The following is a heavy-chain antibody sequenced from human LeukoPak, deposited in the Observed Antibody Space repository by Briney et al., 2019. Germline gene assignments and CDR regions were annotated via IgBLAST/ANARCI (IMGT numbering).Heavy chain of an antibody. CDR3: ARGVGYNYGYYFDY. CDR2: INHSGST. Sequence: PSETLSLTCAVYSGSFSGYYWSWIRQPPGKGLEWIGEINHSGSTNYNPSLKSRVTISVDTSKNQFSLKLSSVTAADTAVYYCARGVGYNYGYYFDYRGQGTLVTVSS. D-gene: IGHD5-18*01. CDR1: SGSFSGYY. J-gene: IGHJ4*02. V-gene: IGHV4-34*01.